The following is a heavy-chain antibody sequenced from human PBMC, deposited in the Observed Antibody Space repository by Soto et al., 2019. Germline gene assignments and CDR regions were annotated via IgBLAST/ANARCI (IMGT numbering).Heavy chain of an antibody. Sequence: QVQLQESGPGLVKPSETLSLTCTVSGDSIRNFYWSWIRQPAGKGLEWIGRIYSSGSTDYNASLKGRVSRSADRSNNQFFLRLTSVTAEDTAVYYCVRDCSGGGCYSDSGMDVWGQGTTVTVSS. CDR2: IYSSGST. CDR3: VRDCSGGGCYSDSGMDV. J-gene: IGHJ6*02. D-gene: IGHD2-15*01. CDR1: GDSIRNFY. V-gene: IGHV4-4*07.